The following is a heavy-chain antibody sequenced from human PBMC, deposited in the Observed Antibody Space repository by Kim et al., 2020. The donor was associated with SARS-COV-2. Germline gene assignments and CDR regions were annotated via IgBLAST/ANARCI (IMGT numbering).Heavy chain of an antibody. CDR3: ARENLILTGSPADYYGMDV. D-gene: IGHD3-9*01. CDR1: GFTFSSYS. V-gene: IGHV3-21*01. Sequence: GGSLRLSCAASGFTFSSYSMNWVRQAPGKGLEWVSSISSSSSYIYYADSVKGRFTISRDNAKNSLYLQMNSLRAEDTAVYYCARENLILTGSPADYYGMDVWGQGTTVTVSS. CDR2: ISSSSSYI. J-gene: IGHJ6*02.